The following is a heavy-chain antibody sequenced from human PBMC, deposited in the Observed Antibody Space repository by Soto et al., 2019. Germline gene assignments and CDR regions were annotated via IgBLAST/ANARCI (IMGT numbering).Heavy chain of an antibody. CDR1: GGTFSSYA. Sequence: SVKVSCKASGGTFSSYAISWVRQAPGQGLEWMGGIIPIFGTANYAQKFQGRVTITADESTSTAYMELRGLRSDDTAVYYCARDLRRGNYSPPSDYWGQGALVTVSS. CDR2: IIPIFGTA. D-gene: IGHD1-7*01. J-gene: IGHJ4*02. V-gene: IGHV1-69*13. CDR3: ARDLRRGNYSPPSDY.